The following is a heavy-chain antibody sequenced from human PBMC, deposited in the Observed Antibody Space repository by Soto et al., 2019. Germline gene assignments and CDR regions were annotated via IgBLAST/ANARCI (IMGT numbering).Heavy chain of an antibody. Sequence: QVQLVQSGAEVKRSDSSVRISCKTSGGIFSTYSISWVRQAPGQGLEWMGGIIPILDTADYAQNFQGRVTINADERTRTAYMELRGLRSDDTDRYYCARAHDLYCGERICYNGIDYWGQGTRVSVSA. CDR2: IIPILDTA. J-gene: IGHJ4*02. CDR1: GGIFSTYS. V-gene: IGHV1-69*01. CDR3: ARAHDLYCGERICYNGIDY. D-gene: IGHD2-21*01.